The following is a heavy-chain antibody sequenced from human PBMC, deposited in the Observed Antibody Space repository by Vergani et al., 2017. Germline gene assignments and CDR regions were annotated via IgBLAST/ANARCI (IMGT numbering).Heavy chain of an antibody. CDR2: IRSKAYGGTT. V-gene: IGHV3-49*03. J-gene: IGHJ3*02. Sequence: EVQLVESGGGLVQPGRPLSLFRTASGFTFGDYAMSWFRQAPGKGLEWVGFIRSKAYGGTTEYDASVKGRFTISRDDSKSISYLQMNSLKTEDTAVYYCTRGASGSYYDAFDIWGQGTMVTVSS. CDR3: TRGASGSYYDAFDI. D-gene: IGHD1-26*01. CDR1: GFTFGDYA.